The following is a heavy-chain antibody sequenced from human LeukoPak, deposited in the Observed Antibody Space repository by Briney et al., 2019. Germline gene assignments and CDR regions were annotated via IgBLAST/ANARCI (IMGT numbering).Heavy chain of an antibody. Sequence: GGSLRLSCTASGFTFSSYGMHWVRQAPGKGLEWVAVISYDGSNKYYADSVKGRFTISRDNSKNTLYLQMNSLRAEDTAVYYCAKLEGGGRTVTTSPFDYWGQGTLVTVSS. CDR3: AKLEGGGRTVTTSPFDY. CDR1: GFTFSSYG. CDR2: ISYDGSNK. V-gene: IGHV3-30*18. J-gene: IGHJ4*02. D-gene: IGHD4-17*01.